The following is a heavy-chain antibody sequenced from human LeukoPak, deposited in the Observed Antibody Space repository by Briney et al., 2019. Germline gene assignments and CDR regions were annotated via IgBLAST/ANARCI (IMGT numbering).Heavy chain of an antibody. CDR3: ARGPDYSNYESWFDP. J-gene: IGHJ5*02. V-gene: IGHV1-69*05. D-gene: IGHD4-11*01. CDR2: IIPIFGTA. Sequence: AASVKVSCKASGGTFSSYAISWVRQAPGQGLEWMGGIIPIFGTANYAQKFQGRVTITTDESTGTAYMELSSLRSEDTAVYYCARGPDYSNYESWFDPWGQGTLVTVSS. CDR1: GGTFSSYA.